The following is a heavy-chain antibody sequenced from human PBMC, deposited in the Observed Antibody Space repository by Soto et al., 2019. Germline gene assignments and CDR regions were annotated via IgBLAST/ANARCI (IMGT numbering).Heavy chain of an antibody. J-gene: IGHJ4*02. Sequence: PGGSLRLSCAASGFTFSDYYMSWIRQAPGKGLEWVSYISSSSGYTNYADSVKGRLTISRDNAKNSLYLQMNSLRAEDTAVYYCAKEYGRLDYWGQGTLVTVSS. CDR1: GFTFSDYY. D-gene: IGHD4-17*01. V-gene: IGHV3-11*06. CDR2: ISSSSGYT. CDR3: AKEYGRLDY.